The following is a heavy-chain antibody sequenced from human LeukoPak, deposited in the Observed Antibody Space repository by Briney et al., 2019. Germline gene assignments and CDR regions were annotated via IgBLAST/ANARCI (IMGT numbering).Heavy chain of an antibody. CDR2: ISYDGGNK. D-gene: IGHD6-19*01. Sequence: GGSLRLSCAASGFTFSSYAMHWVRQAPGKGLEWVAVISYDGGNKYYADSVKGRFSISRDNTKNTLYLQMNSLRTEDTAVYYCAKKFDSSGLAGAFDIWGQGTMVTVSS. CDR3: AKKFDSSGLAGAFDI. J-gene: IGHJ3*02. CDR1: GFTFSSYA. V-gene: IGHV3-30*18.